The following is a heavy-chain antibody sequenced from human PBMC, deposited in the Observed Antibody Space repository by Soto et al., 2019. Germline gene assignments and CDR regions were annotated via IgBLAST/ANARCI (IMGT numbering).Heavy chain of an antibody. Sequence: ASVKVSCKSSGYTFTSYYMHWVRQAPGQGLEWMGIINPSGGSTSYAQKFQGRATMTRDTSTSTVYMELSSLRSEDTAVYYCARIFQGVAPVLDYWGQGTLVTVSS. J-gene: IGHJ4*02. CDR3: ARIFQGVAPVLDY. CDR1: GYTFTSYY. V-gene: IGHV1-46*01. CDR2: INPSGGST. D-gene: IGHD3-10*01.